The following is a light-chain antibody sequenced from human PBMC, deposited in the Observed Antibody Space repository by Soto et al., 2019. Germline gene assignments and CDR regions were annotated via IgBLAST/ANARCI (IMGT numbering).Light chain of an antibody. V-gene: IGKV1-39*01. CDR3: QQSYSTPGT. Sequence: DIQMTQSPSSLSASVGDRVTITCRASQSISSYLNWYQQKPGKAPKLLIYAASSLQSGVPSRFSGSGSGTEFTLTISSLQPEDCASYYCQQSYSTPGTFGQGTKVEIK. CDR1: QSISSY. J-gene: IGKJ1*01. CDR2: AAS.